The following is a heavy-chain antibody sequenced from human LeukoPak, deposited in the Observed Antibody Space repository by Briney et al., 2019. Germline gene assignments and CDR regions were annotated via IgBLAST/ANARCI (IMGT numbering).Heavy chain of an antibody. CDR1: GGSIGSNY. V-gene: IGHV4-4*07. D-gene: IGHD3-9*01. CDR2: IYTSGRT. Sequence: SETLSLTCTVSGGSIGSNYWSWIRQSAGKGLEWIGRIYTSGRTNYNPSLKSRVTMSVDTSKNQFSLKLSSVTAADTAVYYCARDTAGYFDWVTSHVFDIWGRGTMVTVSS. J-gene: IGHJ3*02. CDR3: ARDTAGYFDWVTSHVFDI.